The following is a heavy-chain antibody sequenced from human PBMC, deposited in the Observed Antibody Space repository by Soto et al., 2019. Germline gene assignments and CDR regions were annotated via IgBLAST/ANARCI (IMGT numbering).Heavy chain of an antibody. CDR1: GGSFSSSSYY. CDR3: ASLQVVVVVPAAIPNYYYYYGMDV. CDR2: IYYSGST. V-gene: IGHV4-39*01. J-gene: IGHJ6*02. Sequence: QLQLQESGPGLVKPSETLSLTCTVSGGSFSSSSYYWGWIRQPPGKGLEWIGSIYYSGSTYYNPSLKSRVTISVDTSKNQFSLKLSSVTAADTAVYYCASLQVVVVVPAAIPNYYYYYGMDVWGQGTTVTVSS. D-gene: IGHD2-2*01.